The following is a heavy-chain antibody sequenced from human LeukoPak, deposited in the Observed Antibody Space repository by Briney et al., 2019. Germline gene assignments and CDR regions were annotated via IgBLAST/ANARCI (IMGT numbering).Heavy chain of an antibody. V-gene: IGHV4-39*01. CDR2: IYYRGST. CDR1: GGSISSSSYY. CDR3: ARHEAAYCGGDCYLRAFDI. J-gene: IGHJ3*02. Sequence: SETLSLTCTVSGGSISSSSYYWGWIRQPPGKGLEGIGTIYYRGSTYYNPSPKSRVTISVDTSKKQFSLKLSSVTAADTAVYYCARHEAAYCGGDCYLRAFDIWGQGTMVTVSS. D-gene: IGHD2-21*02.